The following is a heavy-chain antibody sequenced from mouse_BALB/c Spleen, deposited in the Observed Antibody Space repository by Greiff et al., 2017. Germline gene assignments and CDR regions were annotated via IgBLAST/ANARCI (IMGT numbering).Heavy chain of an antibody. Sequence: QVQLKESGPDLVAPSQSLSITCTVSGFSLTSYGVHWVRQPPGKGLEWLVVIWSDGSTTYNSALKSRLSISKDNSKSQVFLKMNSLQTDDTAMYYCARHDYDYDKGYAMDYWGQGTSVTVSS. D-gene: IGHD2-4*01. CDR3: ARHDYDYDKGYAMDY. J-gene: IGHJ4*01. CDR2: IWSDGST. CDR1: GFSLTSYG. V-gene: IGHV2-6-2*01.